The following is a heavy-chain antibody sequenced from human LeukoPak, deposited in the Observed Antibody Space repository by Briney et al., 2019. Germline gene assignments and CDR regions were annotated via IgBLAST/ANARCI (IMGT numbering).Heavy chain of an antibody. D-gene: IGHD2-15*01. CDR2: FDPEDGET. J-gene: IGHJ4*02. CDR3: ATDRRWARLTYCSGGSGSLDY. Sequence: ASVKVSCKVSGYTLTELSIHWVRQAPGKGLEWMGGFDPEDGETIYAQKFQGRVTMTEDTSTDTAYMELSSLRSEDTAVYYCATDRRWARLTYCSGGSGSLDYWGQGTLVTVSS. CDR1: GYTLTELS. V-gene: IGHV1-24*01.